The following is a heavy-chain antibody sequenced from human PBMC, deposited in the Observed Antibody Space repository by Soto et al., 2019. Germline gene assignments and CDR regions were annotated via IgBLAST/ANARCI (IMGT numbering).Heavy chain of an antibody. V-gene: IGHV1-3*01. CDR1: GYAFTDCA. J-gene: IGHJ4*02. Sequence: GASVKVSCKASGYAFTDCALHWVRRAPGQRLEWMGWINAGRGNTMYSQKFQGRVTITRDTSATTAYVELSSLRSEDTAVYYCAREIPRGGSGWYWFDFWGQGTLVTVSS. CDR2: INAGRGNT. D-gene: IGHD6-19*01. CDR3: AREIPRGGSGWYWFDF.